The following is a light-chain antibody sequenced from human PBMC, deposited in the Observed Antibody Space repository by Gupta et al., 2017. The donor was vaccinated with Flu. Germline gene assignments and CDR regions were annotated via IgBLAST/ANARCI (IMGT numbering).Light chain of an antibody. CDR2: KAS. Sequence: DIQMTQSPSTLSASVGDRVTITCRASQSISSWLAWYHQKPGKAPKLLIYKASSLESGVPSRFSGSGSGTEFTLTISSLQPDDFATYYRQQYNSYSGTFGQGTKVEIK. J-gene: IGKJ1*01. CDR3: QQYNSYSGT. V-gene: IGKV1-5*03. CDR1: QSISSW.